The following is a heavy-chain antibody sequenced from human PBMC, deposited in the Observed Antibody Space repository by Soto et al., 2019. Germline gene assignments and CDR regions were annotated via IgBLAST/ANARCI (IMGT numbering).Heavy chain of an antibody. CDR3: ATDLAARSYYYCGMDV. J-gene: IGHJ6*02. CDR2: IYSCGST. CDR1: GFTVSSNY. Sequence: PGGSLRLSCAASGFTVSSNYMSWVRQAPGKGLEWVSVIYSCGSTYYSYSVKGRFTISRDNSKNTLYLQMNSLRNEDTAVYYCATDLAARSYYYCGMDVWGHGTTVTVSS. D-gene: IGHD2-15*01. V-gene: IGHV3-53*01.